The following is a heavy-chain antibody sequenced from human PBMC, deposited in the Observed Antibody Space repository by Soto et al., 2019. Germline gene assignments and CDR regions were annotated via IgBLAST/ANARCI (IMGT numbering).Heavy chain of an antibody. CDR3: ARYNGDTRLFDP. CDR2: IYYSGTT. D-gene: IGHD4-17*01. CDR1: GDSITSAGYY. Sequence: SETLSLTCTVSGDSITSAGYYWSWIRQHPGKGLEWFGYIYYSGTTYYNPSLSSRVTISVDTSKNQFSLKLTSVTAADTAMYYCARYNGDTRLFDPWGRGTLVTVSS. V-gene: IGHV4-31*03. J-gene: IGHJ5*02.